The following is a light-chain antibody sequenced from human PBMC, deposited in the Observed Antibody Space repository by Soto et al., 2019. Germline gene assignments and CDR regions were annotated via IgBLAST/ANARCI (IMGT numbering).Light chain of an antibody. CDR1: QSVTSSS. J-gene: IGKJ1*01. V-gene: IGKV3-20*01. Sequence: EIVLTQSPGTLSSSPGERATLSCRASQSVTSSSLGWYQQKPGQAPRLLMHSVSSRATGIPDRFSGSGSGTHFTLNCSRLEPEDFAVYYCHQYGSSPWTFGQGTKVEIK. CDR2: SVS. CDR3: HQYGSSPWT.